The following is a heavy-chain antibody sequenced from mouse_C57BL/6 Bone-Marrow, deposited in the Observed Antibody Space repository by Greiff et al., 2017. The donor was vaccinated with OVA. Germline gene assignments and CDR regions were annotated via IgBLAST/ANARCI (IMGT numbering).Heavy chain of an antibody. CDR1: GYTFTSYG. V-gene: IGHV1-81*01. J-gene: IGHJ1*03. Sequence: QVQLQQSGAELARPGASVKLSCKASGYTFTSYGISWVKQRTGQGLEWIGEIYPRSGNTYYNEKFKGKATLTADKSSSTAYMELRSLTSEDSAVYFCARGGALWDFDVWGTGTTVTVSS. CDR3: ARGGALWDFDV. D-gene: IGHD3-1*01. CDR2: IYPRSGNT.